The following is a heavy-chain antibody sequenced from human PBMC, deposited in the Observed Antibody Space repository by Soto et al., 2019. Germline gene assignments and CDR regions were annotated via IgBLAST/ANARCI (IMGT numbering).Heavy chain of an antibody. Sequence: ASVKVSCKASGYTLTGYFMHWVRQAPGQGLEWMGWINPYSGGADYAQSFQGRVTMTRDTSISTVYMELSRLRFDDTAVYYCARVIRGAYYNSPLDTWGQGTVVTVSS. V-gene: IGHV1-2*02. CDR3: ARVIRGAYYNSPLDT. CDR2: INPYSGGA. CDR1: GYTLTGYF. D-gene: IGHD3-10*01. J-gene: IGHJ5*02.